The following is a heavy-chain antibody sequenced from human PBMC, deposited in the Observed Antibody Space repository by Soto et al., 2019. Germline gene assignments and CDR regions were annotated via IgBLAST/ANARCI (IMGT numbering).Heavy chain of an antibody. V-gene: IGHV5-10-1*01. J-gene: IGHJ6*02. Sequence: GESLKISCKGSGYSFTSYWISWVRQMPGKGLEWMGRIDPSDSYTNYSPAFQGHVTNSADKSISTAHLQWSSLKASDTAMYYCETTIVVVTATDHGMDVWGQGTTVTVAS. CDR2: IDPSDSYT. D-gene: IGHD2-21*02. CDR1: GYSFTSYW. CDR3: ETTIVVVTATDHGMDV.